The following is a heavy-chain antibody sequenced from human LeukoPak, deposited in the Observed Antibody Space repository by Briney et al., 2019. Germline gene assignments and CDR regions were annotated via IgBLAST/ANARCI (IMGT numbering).Heavy chain of an antibody. CDR2: IRYDGSNK. CDR1: GFTFSSYG. J-gene: IGHJ4*02. Sequence: GGSLRLSCAASGFTFSSYGMHWVRQAPGKGLEWVAFIRYDGSNKYYADSVKGRFTISRDNSKNTLYLQMNSLRAEDTAVYYCARGVGDLWNTVTTDFDYWGQGTLVTVSS. D-gene: IGHD4-11*01. V-gene: IGHV3-30*02. CDR3: ARGVGDLWNTVTTDFDY.